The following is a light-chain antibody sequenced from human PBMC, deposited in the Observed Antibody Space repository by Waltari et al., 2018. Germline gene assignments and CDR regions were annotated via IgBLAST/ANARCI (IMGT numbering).Light chain of an antibody. CDR2: GN. V-gene: IGLV1-44*01. Sequence: QSVLTQPPSASGTPGQRVTISCSGSGSNIGRNSVNWYQQLPGTAPKRLMYGNQRPSGVPDRFSGSKSGTSASLAISGLQSEDEADDYCASWDDSLNGVLFGGGTKLTVL. CDR1: GSNIGRNS. J-gene: IGLJ2*01. CDR3: ASWDDSLNGVL.